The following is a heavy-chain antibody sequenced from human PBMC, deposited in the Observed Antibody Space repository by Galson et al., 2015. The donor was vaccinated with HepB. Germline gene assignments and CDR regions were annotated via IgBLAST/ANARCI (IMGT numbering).Heavy chain of an antibody. J-gene: IGHJ4*02. CDR3: AKDGGDYGSGNHFYFDY. CDR1: GFTFSSYG. D-gene: IGHD3-10*01. V-gene: IGHV3-30*18. CDR2: ISYDGSNK. Sequence: SLRLSCAASGFTFSSYGMHWVRQAPGKGLEWVAVISYDGSNKYYADSVKGRFTISRDNSKNTLYLQMNSLRAEDTAVYYCAKDGGDYGSGNHFYFDYWGQGTLVTVSS.